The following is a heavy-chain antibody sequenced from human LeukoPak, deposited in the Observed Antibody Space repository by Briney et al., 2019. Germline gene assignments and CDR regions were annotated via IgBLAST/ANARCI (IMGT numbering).Heavy chain of an antibody. CDR2: IYYSGST. V-gene: IGHV4-59*01. D-gene: IGHD2-2*01. CDR3: ARGHCSSTSCLGMDV. J-gene: IGHJ6*04. Sequence: SETLSLTCTVSGGSISSYYWSWIRQPPGKGLEGIGYIYYSGSTNYNPSLKSRVTISVDTSKNQFSLKLSSVTAADTAVYYCARGHCSSTSCLGMDVWGKGTTVTVSS. CDR1: GGSISSYY.